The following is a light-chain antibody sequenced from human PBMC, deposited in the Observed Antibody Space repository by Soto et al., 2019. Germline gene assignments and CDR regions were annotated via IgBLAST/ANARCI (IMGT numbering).Light chain of an antibody. CDR3: QHYANSVWT. CDR1: QSVSSSQ. CDR2: AAS. V-gene: IGKV3-20*01. Sequence: IVLTQSPDTLSLSPGERATLSCRASQSVSSSQLVWYQQKPGQAPRLLIYAASSRATGIPDRFSGSGSGTDFTLTVSELETEDFAVYYCQHYANSVWTFDQRTKVEIK. J-gene: IGKJ1*01.